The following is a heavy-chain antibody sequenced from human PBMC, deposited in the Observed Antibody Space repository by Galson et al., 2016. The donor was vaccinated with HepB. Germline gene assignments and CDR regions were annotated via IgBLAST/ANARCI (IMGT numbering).Heavy chain of an antibody. D-gene: IGHD3-9*01. J-gene: IGHJ4*02. CDR1: GFTFSSYA. Sequence: SLRLSCAASGFTFSSYAMHWVRQAPGKGLEWVAVISYDGSHKYYAASVKGRFTISIDNSKNTLSLQMNSLRAEDTAVYYCAKNDILAGYSAFDYWGQGTLVTVSS. CDR3: AKNDILAGYSAFDY. CDR2: ISYDGSHK. V-gene: IGHV3-30*18.